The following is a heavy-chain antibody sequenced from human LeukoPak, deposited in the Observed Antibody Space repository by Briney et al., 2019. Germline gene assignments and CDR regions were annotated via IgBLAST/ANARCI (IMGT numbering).Heavy chain of an antibody. CDR1: GFTFSSYW. D-gene: IGHD6-13*01. J-gene: IGHJ4*02. CDR2: IQQDGSEK. Sequence: PGGSLRLSRAASGFTFSSYWMNWVRQAPGKGLEWVANIQQDGSEKYYVDSVKGRFTISRDNAKNSLYLQMNSLRAEDTAVYYCARARDSSSWFSSDYWGQGTLVTASS. V-gene: IGHV3-7*04. CDR3: ARARDSSSWFSSDY.